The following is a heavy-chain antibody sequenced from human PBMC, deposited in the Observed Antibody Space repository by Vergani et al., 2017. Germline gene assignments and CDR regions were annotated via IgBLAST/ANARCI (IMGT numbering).Heavy chain of an antibody. D-gene: IGHD1-1*01. V-gene: IGHV3-30*03. CDR2: ISYDGTQK. CDR3: ATKSCGTPGCQIGYFSE. J-gene: IGHJ1*01. CDR1: GFTSSYYG. Sequence: QVHLVESGGGVVQPGRSLRLSCVVSGFTSSYYGMHWVRQAPGKGLEWVAVISYDGTQKYYAASVKGRFTISSDNSKSTLYLQMNSLRTEDTAVYYCATKSCGTPGCQIGYFSEWGQGTLVTVSS.